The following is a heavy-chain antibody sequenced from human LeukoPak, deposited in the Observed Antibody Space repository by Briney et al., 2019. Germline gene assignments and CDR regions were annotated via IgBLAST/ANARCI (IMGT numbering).Heavy chain of an antibody. J-gene: IGHJ4*02. D-gene: IGHD5-24*01. CDR2: INLGGGTT. CDR3: APDTSGWLQSINFFAC. V-gene: IGHV3-23*01. Sequence: GGSLRLSCAASGFTFSSHAMNWVRQAPGKGLEWVSGINLGGGTTYYADSVKGRFTISRDNSKNTLFLQMDSLRAADRAIFYCAPDTSGWLQSINFFACWGQGTLVTVSS. CDR1: GFTFSSHA.